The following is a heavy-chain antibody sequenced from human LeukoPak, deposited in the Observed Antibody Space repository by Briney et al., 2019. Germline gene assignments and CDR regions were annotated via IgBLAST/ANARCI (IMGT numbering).Heavy chain of an antibody. J-gene: IGHJ3*02. CDR1: GYTFTGYY. CDR3: ARDASRSITVAGLDAFDI. V-gene: IGHV1-2*02. D-gene: IGHD6-19*01. CDR2: INPNSGGT. Sequence: GASVKVSCKASGYTFTGYYMHWVRQAPGQGLEWMGWINPNSGGTNYAQKFQGRVTMTTDTSTNTAYMELRSLRSDDTAVYYCARDASRSITVAGLDAFDIWGQGALVTVSS.